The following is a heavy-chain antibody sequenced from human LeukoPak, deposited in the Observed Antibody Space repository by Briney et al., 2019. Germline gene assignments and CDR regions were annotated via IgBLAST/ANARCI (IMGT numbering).Heavy chain of an antibody. Sequence: ASVKVSCKASGYTFTSYGISWVRQAPGQGREWMGWISAYNGNTNYAQKLQGRVTMTTDTSTSTAYMELRSLRSDDTAVYYCARSGRRGRWFAASYYFDYWGQGTLVTVSS. J-gene: IGHJ4*02. CDR1: GYTFTSYG. CDR3: ARSGRRGRWFAASYYFDY. D-gene: IGHD3-10*01. V-gene: IGHV1-18*01. CDR2: ISAYNGNT.